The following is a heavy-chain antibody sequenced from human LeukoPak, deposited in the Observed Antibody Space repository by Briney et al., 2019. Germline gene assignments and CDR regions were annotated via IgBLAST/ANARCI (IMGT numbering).Heavy chain of an antibody. D-gene: IGHD6-19*01. CDR3: AKDRAAVAGPLDY. V-gene: IGHV3-9*03. Sequence: GGSLRLSCAASGFTFDDYAMHWVRQAPGKGLEWVSGISWNSGSIGYADSVKGRFTISRDNAKNSLYLQMNSLRAVDMALYYCAKDRAAVAGPLDYWGQGTLVTVSS. CDR2: ISWNSGSI. CDR1: GFTFDDYA. J-gene: IGHJ4*02.